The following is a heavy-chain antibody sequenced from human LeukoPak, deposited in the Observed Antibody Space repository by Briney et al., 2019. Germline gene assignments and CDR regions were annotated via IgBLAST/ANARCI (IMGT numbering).Heavy chain of an antibody. V-gene: IGHV4-59*01. CDR3: ARASSGWLQYYFDY. J-gene: IGHJ4*02. D-gene: IGHD6-19*01. Sequence: SETLSLTCTVSGGSISSYYWSWIGQPPGKRLEWIGYIYYSGSTNYNPSLKSRVTISVDTSKNQFSLKLSSVTAADTAVYYCARASSGWLQYYFDYWGQGTPVTASS. CDR1: GGSISSYY. CDR2: IYYSGST.